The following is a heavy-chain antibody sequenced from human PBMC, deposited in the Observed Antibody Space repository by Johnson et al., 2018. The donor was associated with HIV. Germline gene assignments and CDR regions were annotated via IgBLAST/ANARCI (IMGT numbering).Heavy chain of an antibody. CDR3: APIAAHHDAFDI. CDR2: IRYDGSNK. D-gene: IGHD6-6*01. V-gene: IGHV3-30*02. J-gene: IGHJ3*02. Sequence: QVQLVESGGGVVRPGGSLRLSCAASGFTFSSYGMHWVRQAPGKGLEWVAFIRYDGSNKYYADSVKGRFTISRDNSKNTLYLQMNSLRAEDTAVYYCAPIAAHHDAFDIWGQGTMVTVSS. CDR1: GFTFSSYG.